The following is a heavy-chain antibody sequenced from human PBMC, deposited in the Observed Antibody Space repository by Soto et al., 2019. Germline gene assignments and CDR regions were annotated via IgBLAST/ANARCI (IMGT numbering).Heavy chain of an antibody. CDR3: AREELAAPGPLGDSYYYYMDV. V-gene: IGHV3-7*01. Sequence: EVQLVESGGGLVQPGGSLRLSCAASGFTFSSYWMSWVRQAPGKGLEWVANIKKDGSEKDYVDSVKGRFTISSDNAKNSLYLQMDSLRAEDTAVYYCAREELAAPGPLGDSYYYYMDVWGKGTTVTVSS. CDR2: IKKDGSEK. D-gene: IGHD6-13*01. CDR1: GFTFSSYW. J-gene: IGHJ6*03.